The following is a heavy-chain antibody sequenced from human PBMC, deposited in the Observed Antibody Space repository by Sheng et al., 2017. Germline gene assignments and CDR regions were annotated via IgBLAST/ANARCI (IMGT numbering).Heavy chain of an antibody. D-gene: IGHD3-22*01. Sequence: EVQLVESGGGLVQPGGSLRLSCAASGFTFSRFWMNWVRQVPGKGLEWVANIKQDGSEKYYVDSVKGRFTISRDNAKNSLYLQMNSLRGEDTAVYYCARDGGDSSYYLAYWGQGTLVTVSS. V-gene: IGHV3-7*01. CDR3: ARDGGDSSYYLAY. CDR2: IKQDGSEK. CDR1: GFTFSRFW. J-gene: IGHJ4*02.